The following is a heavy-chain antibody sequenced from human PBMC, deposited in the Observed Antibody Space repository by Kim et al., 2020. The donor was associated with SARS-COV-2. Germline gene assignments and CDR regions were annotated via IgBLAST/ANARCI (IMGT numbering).Heavy chain of an antibody. D-gene: IGHD2-2*03. Sequence: SVKVSCKASGGTFSSYAISWVRQAPGQGLEWMGGIIPIFGTANYAQKFQGRVTITADESTSTAYMELSSLRSEDTAGYYCASGYCSSTSCYSYGYYYGMDVWGQGTTVTVSS. J-gene: IGHJ6*02. CDR3: ASGYCSSTSCYSYGYYYGMDV. V-gene: IGHV1-69*13. CDR2: IIPIFGTA. CDR1: GGTFSSYA.